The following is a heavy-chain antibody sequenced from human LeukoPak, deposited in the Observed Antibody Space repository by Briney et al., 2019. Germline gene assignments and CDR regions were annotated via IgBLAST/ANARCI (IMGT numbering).Heavy chain of an antibody. CDR1: GGSISGYY. CDR3: ASTPRTVTGEAVDY. D-gene: IGHD7-27*01. J-gene: IGHJ4*02. CDR2: INHSGST. V-gene: IGHV4-34*01. Sequence: PSETLSLTCTVSGGSISGYYWSWIRQPPGKGLEWIGEINHSGSTNYNPSLKSRVTISVDTSKNQFSLKLSSVTAADTAVYYCASTPRTVTGEAVDYWGQGTLVTVSS.